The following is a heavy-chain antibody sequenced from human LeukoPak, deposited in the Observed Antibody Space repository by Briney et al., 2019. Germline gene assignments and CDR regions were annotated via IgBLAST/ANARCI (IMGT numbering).Heavy chain of an antibody. V-gene: IGHV4-4*07. CDR2: IYMSGST. Sequence: SETLSLTCTVSGGSISTYYWSWIRQPAGKGLEWIGRIYMSGSTNYNPSLKSRVTMSIDTSKNQFSLKLSSVTAADTAVYYCARDWYYYDSSGYYAIGYWGQGTLVTVSS. J-gene: IGHJ4*02. CDR1: GGSISTYY. D-gene: IGHD3-22*01. CDR3: ARDWYYYDSSGYYAIGY.